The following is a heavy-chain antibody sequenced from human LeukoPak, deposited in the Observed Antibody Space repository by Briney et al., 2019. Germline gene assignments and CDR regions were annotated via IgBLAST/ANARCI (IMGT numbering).Heavy chain of an antibody. D-gene: IGHD6-13*01. J-gene: IGHJ4*02. Sequence: SETLSLTCTVSGGSIGSYYWSWIRQPPGKGLEWIGYIYYSGSTNYNPSLKSRVTISVDTSKNQFSLKLSPVTAADTAVYYCARNGFGLVAAAGIDYWGQGTLVTVSS. V-gene: IGHV4-59*08. CDR2: IYYSGST. CDR1: GGSIGSYY. CDR3: ARNGFGLVAAAGIDY.